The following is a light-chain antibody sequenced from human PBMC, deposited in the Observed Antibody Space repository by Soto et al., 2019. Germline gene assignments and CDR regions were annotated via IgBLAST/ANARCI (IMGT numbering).Light chain of an antibody. CDR1: SSDVGGYNY. Sequence: QSVITQPASVSGSPGQSINVSCTGTSSDVGGYNYVCWYQHQPGKAPEVIIYDVSNGPSSVSNPLSASMYGNRASLTLSWLKPEDEADYYWISYTTRNTRQIVFGSGTKVTDL. V-gene: IGLV2-14*03. CDR2: DVS. J-gene: IGLJ1*01. CDR3: ISYTTRNTRQIV.